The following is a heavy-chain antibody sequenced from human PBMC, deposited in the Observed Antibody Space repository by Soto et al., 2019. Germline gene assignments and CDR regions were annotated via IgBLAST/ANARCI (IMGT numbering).Heavy chain of an antibody. CDR3: ASAHFGVVLVSQWFDP. J-gene: IGHJ5*02. V-gene: IGHV3-7*01. Sequence: EVQLVESGGGLVQPGGSLRLSCAASGFAFSKYWMSWLRQAPGKGLEWVANIKQDGNEKYYVDSMNGRFTVSRDNAKKSLYLQMNSLRAEDPAVYFCASAHFGVVLVSQWFDPWGQGTLVTVSS. CDR1: GFAFSKYW. CDR2: IKQDGNEK. D-gene: IGHD3-3*01.